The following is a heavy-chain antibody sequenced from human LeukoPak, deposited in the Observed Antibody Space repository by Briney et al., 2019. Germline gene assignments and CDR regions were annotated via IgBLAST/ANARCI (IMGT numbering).Heavy chain of an antibody. V-gene: IGHV1-18*01. D-gene: IGHD5-18*01. CDR1: GYTFTSYG. CDR2: ISAYNGNT. CDR3: VRVRGRGYSYAYYGMDV. Sequence: ASVKVSCKASGYTFTSYGISWVRQAPGQGLEWMGWISAYNGNTNYAQKFQGRVTMTRDTSTSTVYMELSSLRSEDTAVYYCVRVRGRGYSYAYYGMDVWGQGTTVTVSS. J-gene: IGHJ6*02.